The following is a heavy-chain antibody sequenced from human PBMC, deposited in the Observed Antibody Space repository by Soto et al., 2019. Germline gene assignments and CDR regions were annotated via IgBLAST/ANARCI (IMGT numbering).Heavy chain of an antibody. Sequence: SSVKVSCKASGYTFTSYGISWVRQAPAQGLEWMGWISAYNGNTNYAQKLQGRVTMTTDTSTSTDYMELRSLRSDDTAVYYCARDLFYDSSGYDVLGDAFDIWGQGTMVTVSS. CDR2: ISAYNGNT. CDR3: ARDLFYDSSGYDVLGDAFDI. V-gene: IGHV1-18*01. CDR1: GYTFTSYG. J-gene: IGHJ3*02. D-gene: IGHD3-22*01.